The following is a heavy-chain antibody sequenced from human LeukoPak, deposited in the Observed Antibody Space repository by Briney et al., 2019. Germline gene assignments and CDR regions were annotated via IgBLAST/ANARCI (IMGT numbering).Heavy chain of an antibody. J-gene: IGHJ6*02. D-gene: IGHD3-10*01. V-gene: IGHV1-24*01. CDR3: AAGIRFGGPYYYYYGMDV. Sequence: ASVKVSCKVSGYTLTELSMHWVRQAPGKGLEWMGGFDPEDGETIYAQRFQGRVIMTEDTSTDTAYMELSSLRSEDTAVYYCAAGIRFGGPYYYYYGMDVWGQGTTVTVSS. CDR1: GYTLTELS. CDR2: FDPEDGET.